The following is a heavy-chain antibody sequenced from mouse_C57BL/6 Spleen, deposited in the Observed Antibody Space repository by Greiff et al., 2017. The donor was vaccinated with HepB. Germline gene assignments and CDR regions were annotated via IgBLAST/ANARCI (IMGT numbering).Heavy chain of an antibody. V-gene: IGHV3-5*01. J-gene: IGHJ4*01. D-gene: IGHD5-1*01. CDR1: GISITTGNYR. Sequence: EVKLVESGPGLVKPSQTVFLTCTVTGISITTGNYRWSWIRQFPGNKLEWIGYIYYSGTITYNPSLTSRTTITRDTPKNQFFLEMNSLTAEDTATYYCAREREYLYYYAMDYWGQGTSVTVSS. CDR2: IYYSGTI. CDR3: AREREYLYYYAMDY.